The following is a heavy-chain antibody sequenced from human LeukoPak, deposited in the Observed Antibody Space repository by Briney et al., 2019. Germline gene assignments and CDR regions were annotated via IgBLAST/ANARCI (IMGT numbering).Heavy chain of an antibody. CDR2: IRYDGSNK. CDR3: AKDWDGDYAVDY. D-gene: IGHD4-17*01. V-gene: IGHV3-30*02. CDR1: GFTFSSYG. Sequence: GGSLRLSCAASGFTFSSYGMHWVRQAPGKGLEWVAFIRYDGSNKYYADSVKGRCTISRDNSKNTLYLQMNSLMAEDTAVYYCAKDWDGDYAVDYWGQGTLVTVSS. J-gene: IGHJ4*02.